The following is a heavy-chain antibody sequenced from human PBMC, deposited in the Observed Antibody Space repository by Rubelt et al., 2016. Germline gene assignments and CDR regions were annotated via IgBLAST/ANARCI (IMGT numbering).Heavy chain of an antibody. V-gene: IGHV3-66*01. CDR1: GSTASSGY. Sequence: EVQVAESGGGLVQPGGSLRLSCAASGSTASSGYMGWVRQAPVKGLEWVSVMYNSRTTYYADSVKGRFTISIETSKNTVYLQMNGLRAEDSAVYYCVYNGNYYNWGRGTLVTVSS. J-gene: IGHJ4*02. CDR3: VYNGNYYN. CDR2: MYNSRTT. D-gene: IGHD1-26*01.